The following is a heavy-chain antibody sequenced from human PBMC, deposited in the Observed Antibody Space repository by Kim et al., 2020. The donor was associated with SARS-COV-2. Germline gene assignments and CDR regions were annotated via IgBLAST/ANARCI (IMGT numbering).Heavy chain of an antibody. Sequence: SETLSLTCAVYGGSFSGYYWSWIRQPPGKGLEWIGEINHSGSTNYNPSLKSRVTISVDTSKNQFSLKLSSVTAADTAVYYCHYGSGSYYYFDYWGQGTLVTVSS. V-gene: IGHV4-34*01. D-gene: IGHD3-10*01. CDR3: HYGSGSYYYFDY. J-gene: IGHJ4*02. CDR1: GGSFSGYY. CDR2: INHSGST.